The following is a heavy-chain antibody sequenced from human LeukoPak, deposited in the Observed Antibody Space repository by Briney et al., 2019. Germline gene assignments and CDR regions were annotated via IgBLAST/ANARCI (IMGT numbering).Heavy chain of an antibody. CDR3: ARVVPSTYYDFWSGRRRSYYFDY. CDR1: GGSFSGYY. D-gene: IGHD3-3*01. Sequence: SETLSLTCAVYGGSFSGYYWSWIRQPPGKGLEGIREINHSGSTNYNPSLKSRVTISVDTSKNQFSLKLSSVTAADTAVYYCARVVPSTYYDFWSGRRRSYYFDYWGQGTLVTVSS. CDR2: INHSGST. V-gene: IGHV4-34*01. J-gene: IGHJ4*02.